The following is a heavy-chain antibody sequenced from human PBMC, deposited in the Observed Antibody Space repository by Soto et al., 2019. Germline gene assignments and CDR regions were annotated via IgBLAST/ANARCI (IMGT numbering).Heavy chain of an antibody. CDR2: IYSGGST. CDR1: GFTVSSNY. D-gene: IGHD3-9*01. J-gene: IGHJ3*02. Sequence: EVQLVETGGGLIQPGGSLRLSCAASGFTVSSNYMSWVRQAPGKGLEWVSVIYSGGSTYYADSVKGRFTISRDNSNNTLYLKMNSLRAEDSAVYYCARGIDDILTGIIYDAIDIWGQGTMVTVSS. CDR3: ARGIDDILTGIIYDAIDI. V-gene: IGHV3-53*02.